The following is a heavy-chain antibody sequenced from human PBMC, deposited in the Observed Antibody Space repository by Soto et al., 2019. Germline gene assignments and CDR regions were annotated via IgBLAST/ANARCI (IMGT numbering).Heavy chain of an antibody. V-gene: IGHV3-30*18. CDR3: AKKAMRYWYFDL. J-gene: IGHJ2*01. CDR2: ISYDGSNK. CDR1: GFTFSSYG. Sequence: QVQLVESGGGVVQPGRSLRLSCAASGFTFSSYGMHWVRQAPGKGLEWVAVISYDGSNKYYADSVKGRFTISRDNSKNTMYLPMNSLRAEDTAVYYCAKKAMRYWYFDLWGSGTLVDVSS.